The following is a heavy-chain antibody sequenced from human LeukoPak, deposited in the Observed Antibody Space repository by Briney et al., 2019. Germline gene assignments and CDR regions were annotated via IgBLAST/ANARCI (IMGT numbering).Heavy chain of an antibody. V-gene: IGHV4-59*01. Sequence: KPSETLSLTCTVSDGSITSXYWNWIRQPPGKXLXXXGNIYNSGNTDYNPSLKSRVTISINTSKNQISLKLSSVTAADTAVYYCATDKGPYWYFDLWGRGTLVTVSS. CDR1: DGSITSXY. J-gene: IGHJ2*01. CDR3: ATDKGPYWYFDL. CDR2: IYNSGNT.